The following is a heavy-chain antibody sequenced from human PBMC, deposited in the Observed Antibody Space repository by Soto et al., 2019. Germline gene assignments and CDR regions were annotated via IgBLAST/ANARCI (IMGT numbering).Heavy chain of an antibody. D-gene: IGHD6-19*01. V-gene: IGHV4-31*03. CDR2: IYYSGST. Sequence: SETLSLTCTVSGGSISSGGYYWSWIRQHPGKGLEWIGYIYYSGSTYYNPSLKSRVTISVDTSKNQFSLKLSSVTAADTAVYYCPRDTTRHSSVLSGMDVWGQGTTETVSS. CDR3: PRDTTRHSSVLSGMDV. J-gene: IGHJ6*02. CDR1: GGSISSGGYY.